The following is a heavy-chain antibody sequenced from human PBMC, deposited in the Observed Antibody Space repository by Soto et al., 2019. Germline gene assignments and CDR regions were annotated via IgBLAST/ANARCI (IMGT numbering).Heavy chain of an antibody. V-gene: IGHV3-74*01. CDR2: INSDGSTT. J-gene: IGHJ6*02. CDR3: ARDAYYDMGV. CDR1: GFTFSTYW. Sequence: EVQLVESGGGLVQPGGSLRLSCAASGFTFSTYWMHWVRQAPGKGLVWVSRINSDGSTTNYAGSVKGRFTISRDNAKKTLYLQMNSLRAEDTAVYYCARDAYYDMGVWGQGTTVTVSS.